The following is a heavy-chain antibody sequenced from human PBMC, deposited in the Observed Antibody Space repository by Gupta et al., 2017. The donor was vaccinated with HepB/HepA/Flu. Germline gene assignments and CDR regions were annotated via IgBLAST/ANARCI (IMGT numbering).Heavy chain of an antibody. D-gene: IGHD2/OR15-2a*01. Sequence: DVQLLESGGGLIQPGGSLRLSCTASGVAFSNSAMSWVRQVPGKGLEWVSAISDSGNKIYYADSVKGRFTISRDTSKNTLYLQMKELTVEETATYYYAKEGQSTSYYYFDNGGQGTLVTVSS. CDR1: GVAFSNSA. CDR3: AKEGQSTSYYYFDN. V-gene: IGHV3-23*01. J-gene: IGHJ4*02. CDR2: ISDSGNKI.